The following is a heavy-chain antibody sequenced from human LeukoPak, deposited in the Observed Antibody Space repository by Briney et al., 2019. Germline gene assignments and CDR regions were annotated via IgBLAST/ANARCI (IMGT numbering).Heavy chain of an antibody. J-gene: IGHJ5*02. CDR1: GFTFSSYG. CDR2: IRFDGSNI. CDR3: AKENYDIFTRQGNWLDP. V-gene: IGHV3-30*02. D-gene: IGHD3-9*01. Sequence: GGSLRLSCAASGFTFSSYGIHWVRQAPGKGLEWVAFIRFDGSNIHYADSVKGRFTVSRDTSENTLYLQMNSLRTEDTAVYYCAKENYDIFTRQGNWLDPWGQGTLVTVSS.